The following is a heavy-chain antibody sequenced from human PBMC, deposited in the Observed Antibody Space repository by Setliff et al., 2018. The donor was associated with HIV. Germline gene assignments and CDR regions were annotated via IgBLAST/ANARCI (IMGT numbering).Heavy chain of an antibody. V-gene: IGHV4-4*02. CDR3: VRERRTPSYSTSSGRTYQYNMDV. Sequence: KPSETLSLTCAVSGGFFSSTNWWGWVRQSPGKGLEWIGEIYHTGSANYNPSLTGRVIISGDKSKNQFSLKLKSLTAADTALYYCVRERRTPSYSTSSGRTYQYNMDVWGKGTTVTVS. D-gene: IGHD2-21*01. J-gene: IGHJ6*03. CDR1: GGFFSSTNW. CDR2: IYHTGSA.